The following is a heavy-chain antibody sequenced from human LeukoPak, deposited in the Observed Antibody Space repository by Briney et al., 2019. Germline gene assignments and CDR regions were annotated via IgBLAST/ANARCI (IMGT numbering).Heavy chain of an antibody. CDR3: ARHSGSGSLSRPFDP. V-gene: IGHV4-38-2*01. Sequence: SETLSLTCAVSGYSISSDYYWGWIRQPPGKGLEWIGSIYHSGSTYYNPSLKSRVTISIDTSKNQFSLRLTSVTTTDTAIYHCARHSGSGSLSRPFDPWGQGTLVTVSS. CDR1: GYSISSDYY. D-gene: IGHD3-10*01. J-gene: IGHJ5*02. CDR2: IYHSGST.